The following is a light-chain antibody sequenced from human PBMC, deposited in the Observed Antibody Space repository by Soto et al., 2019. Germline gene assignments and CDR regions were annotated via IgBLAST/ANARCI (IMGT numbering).Light chain of an antibody. CDR1: QRLATY. CDR2: DAS. CDR3: QQRSNWPPET. V-gene: IGKV3-11*01. J-gene: IGKJ2*01. Sequence: EIVLTQSQATLSLSPGDRATLSCRASQRLATYLAWYQQKPGQAPRLLIYDASIRATGVPMRFSGSGSGTDFTLTINNLEPEDFAVYYCQQRSNWPPETFGQGTKVELK.